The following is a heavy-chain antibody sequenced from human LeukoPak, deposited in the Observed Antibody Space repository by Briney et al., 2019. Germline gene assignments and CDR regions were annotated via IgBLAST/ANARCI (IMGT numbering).Heavy chain of an antibody. CDR3: ASLYGSGRRWVDP. D-gene: IGHD3-10*01. Sequence: GGSLRLSCAASGFTFSDHYMDWVRQAPGKGLEWVGRTRNKANSYTTEYAASVKGRFTISRDDSKNSLYLQMNSLKTEDTAVYYCASLYGSGRRWVDPWGQGTLVTVSS. CDR1: GFTFSDHY. V-gene: IGHV3-72*01. CDR2: TRNKANSYTT. J-gene: IGHJ5*02.